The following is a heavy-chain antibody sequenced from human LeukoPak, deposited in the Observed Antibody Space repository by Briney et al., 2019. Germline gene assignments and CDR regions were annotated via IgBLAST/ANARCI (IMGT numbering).Heavy chain of an antibody. Sequence: GESLKISCKGSGYSFTSYWIGWVRQMPGKGLEWMGIIYPGDSDTRYSPSFQGQVTISADKSISTAYLQWSSLKASDTAMYYCARHKYSDYESSTSFDYWGQGTLVTVSS. J-gene: IGHJ4*02. CDR3: ARHKYSDYESSTSFDY. CDR2: IYPGDSDT. D-gene: IGHD5-12*01. V-gene: IGHV5-51*01. CDR1: GYSFTSYW.